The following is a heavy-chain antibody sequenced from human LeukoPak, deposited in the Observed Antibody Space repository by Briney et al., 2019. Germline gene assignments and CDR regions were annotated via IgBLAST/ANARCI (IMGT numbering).Heavy chain of an antibody. Sequence: ASVKVSCKASGYSFTSYYMHWVRQAPGRGLEWMGIINHSGGSTSYAQKFQGRVTMTRDTSTSTVYMELSSLRSEDTAVYYCARDDSVRRYYDSSGYSPDYWGQGTLVTVSS. D-gene: IGHD3-22*01. CDR2: INHSGGST. CDR1: GYSFTSYY. V-gene: IGHV1-46*01. CDR3: ARDDSVRRYYDSSGYSPDY. J-gene: IGHJ4*02.